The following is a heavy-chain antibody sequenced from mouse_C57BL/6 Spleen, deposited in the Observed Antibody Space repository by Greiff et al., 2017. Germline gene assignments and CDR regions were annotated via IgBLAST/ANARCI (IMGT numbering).Heavy chain of an antibody. D-gene: IGHD2-3*01. CDR2: VDPENGDT. Sequence: VQLQQSGAELVRPGASVKLSCTAPGFNIKDDYMHWVKQRPEQGLEWIGWVDPENGDTEYASKFQGKATITADTASNTAYLQLSSLTSEDTAVEYCTTHPDGYYAMDDWGKGTSVTVSS. J-gene: IGHJ4*01. CDR1: GFNIKDDY. V-gene: IGHV14-4*01. CDR3: TTHPDGYYAMDD.